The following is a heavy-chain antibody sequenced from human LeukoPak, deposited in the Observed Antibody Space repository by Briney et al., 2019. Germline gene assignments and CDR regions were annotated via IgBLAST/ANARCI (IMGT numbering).Heavy chain of an antibody. V-gene: IGHV4-34*01. Sequence: SETLSLTCAVYGGSFSGYYWSWIRQPPGKGLEWIGEISHSGSTNYNPSLKSRVTISVDTSKNQFSLRLSSVTAADTAVYYCARDGCSGGSCYRFFDYWGQGTLVTVSS. J-gene: IGHJ4*02. CDR1: GGSFSGYY. D-gene: IGHD2-15*01. CDR3: ARDGCSGGSCYRFFDY. CDR2: ISHSGST.